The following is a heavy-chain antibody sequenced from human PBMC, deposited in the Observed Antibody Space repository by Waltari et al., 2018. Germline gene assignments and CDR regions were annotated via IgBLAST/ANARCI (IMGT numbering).Heavy chain of an antibody. J-gene: IGHJ4*02. CDR2: ISSDGSDK. Sequence: QEQLAESGGGVVQRGGSLRLSCSGLGFPFSSLAIHWVRQAPGRGLEWLTFISSDGSDKYYADSVKGRFSISRDNSRNSVFLEADSLRPEDTAIYYCARTQYSFDFDCWGQGTLVTVSP. CDR3: ARTQYSFDFDC. CDR1: GFPFSSLA. V-gene: IGHV3-30*16. D-gene: IGHD4-4*01.